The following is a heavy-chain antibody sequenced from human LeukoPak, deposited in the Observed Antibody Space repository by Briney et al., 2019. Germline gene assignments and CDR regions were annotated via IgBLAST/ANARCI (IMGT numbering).Heavy chain of an antibody. V-gene: IGHV3-48*03. CDR2: ISSSGSTI. Sequence: GGSLRLSCAASGFTFSSYEMNWVRQAPGKGLEWVSYISSSGSTIYYADSVKGRFTISRDNAKNSLYLQMNSLRAEDTAVYYCARKNGYSCGYHYWGQGTLVTVSS. CDR3: ARKNGYSCGYHY. D-gene: IGHD5-18*01. CDR1: GFTFSSYE. J-gene: IGHJ4*02.